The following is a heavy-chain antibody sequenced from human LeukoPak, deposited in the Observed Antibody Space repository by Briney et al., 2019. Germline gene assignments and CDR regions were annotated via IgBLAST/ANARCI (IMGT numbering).Heavy chain of an antibody. V-gene: IGHV1-2*02. CDR3: ARDNGDYWFDY. CDR1: GYTFTGYY. J-gene: IGHJ4*02. Sequence: GASVKVSCKASGYTFTGYYMHCVRQAPGQGLEWMGWINPNSGGTNYAQKFQGRVTMTRDTSISTAYMELIRLRSDDTAVYYCARDNGDYWFDYWGQGTLVTVSS. D-gene: IGHD4-17*01. CDR2: INPNSGGT.